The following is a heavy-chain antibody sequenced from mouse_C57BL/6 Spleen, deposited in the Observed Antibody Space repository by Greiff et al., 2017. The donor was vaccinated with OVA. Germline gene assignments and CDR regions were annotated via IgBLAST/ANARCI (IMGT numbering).Heavy chain of an antibody. Sequence: EVQLQQSVAELVRPGASVKLSCTASGFNIKNTYMHWVKQRPEQGLEWIGRIDPANGNTKYAPQFQGRATITAATSSNTAYLQLSSLTSEDTAIYYCARSVSDYYGSSYFDYWGQGTTLTVSS. J-gene: IGHJ2*01. D-gene: IGHD1-1*01. CDR1: GFNIKNTY. V-gene: IGHV14-3*01. CDR3: ARSVSDYYGSSYFDY. CDR2: IDPANGNT.